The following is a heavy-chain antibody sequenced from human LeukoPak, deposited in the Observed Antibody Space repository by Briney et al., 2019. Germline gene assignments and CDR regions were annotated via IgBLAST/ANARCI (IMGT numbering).Heavy chain of an antibody. CDR2: IKQDGSEK. CDR1: GFTFSSYR. V-gene: IGHV3-7*01. D-gene: IGHD3-3*01. J-gene: IGHJ4*02. CDR3: ARDRDNYDFWSGLTSHYFDY. Sequence: QSGGSLRLSCAASGFTFSSYRMSWVRQAPGKGLEWVANIKQDGSEKYYVDSVKGRFTISRDNSKNMLYLQMNSLRAEDTAVYYCARDRDNYDFWSGLTSHYFDYWGQGTLVTVSS.